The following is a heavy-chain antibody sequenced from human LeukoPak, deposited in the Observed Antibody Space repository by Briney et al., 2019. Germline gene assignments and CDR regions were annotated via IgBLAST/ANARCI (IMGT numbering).Heavy chain of an antibody. V-gene: IGHV1-18*04. D-gene: IGHD6-19*01. J-gene: IGHJ6*04. CDR2: ISAYNGNT. CDR3: ARECCGGQQWLAPAFDYYYYGMDV. CDR1: GYTFTSYG. Sequence: ASVEVSCKASGYTFTSYGISWVRQAPGQGLEWMGWISAYNGNTNYAQKLQGRVTMTTDTSTSTAYMELRSLRSDDTAVYYCARECCGGQQWLAPAFDYYYYGMDVWGKGTTVTVSS.